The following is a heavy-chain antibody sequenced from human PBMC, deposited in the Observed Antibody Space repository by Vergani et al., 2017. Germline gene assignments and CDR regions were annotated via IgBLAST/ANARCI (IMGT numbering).Heavy chain of an antibody. V-gene: IGHV1-69*01. CDR1: GGPFSSYA. D-gene: IGHD2-2*01. Sequence: VQLVQSGAEVKKPGSSVKVSCKVSGGPFSSYALSWVRQAPGQGLEWMGGIIPIFNTIKYAQKFQGRVTITADGSTSTAYMELSSLRSEDTAAYYCARPWHCSSTNCFAQFDIWGRGSLVTVSS. CDR3: ARPWHCSSTNCFAQFDI. CDR2: IIPIFNTI. J-gene: IGHJ2*01.